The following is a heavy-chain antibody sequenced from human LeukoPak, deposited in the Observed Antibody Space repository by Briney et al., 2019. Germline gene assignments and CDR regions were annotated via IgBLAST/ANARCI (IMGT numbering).Heavy chain of an antibody. CDR3: TTLAVIYIDSSGYYLDY. D-gene: IGHD3-22*01. Sequence: GGSLRLSCAASGITFTNAWMSWVRQAPGKGLEWVGRIKSKTDGGTTDYAAPVKGRFTISRDDSKNTLYLQMNSLKTEDTAVYYCTTLAVIYIDSSGYYLDYWGQGTLVTVSS. V-gene: IGHV3-15*01. CDR2: IKSKTDGGTT. J-gene: IGHJ4*02. CDR1: GITFTNAW.